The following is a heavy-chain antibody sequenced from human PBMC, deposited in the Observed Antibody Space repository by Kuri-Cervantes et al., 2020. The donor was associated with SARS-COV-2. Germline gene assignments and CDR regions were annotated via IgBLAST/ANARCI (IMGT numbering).Heavy chain of an antibody. CDR2: ISSSSSTI. J-gene: IGHJ3*02. Sequence: GESLKISCAASGFTFSSYSMNWVRQAPGKGLEWVSYISSSSSTIYYADSVKGRFTISRDNSKNTLYLQMNSLRAEDTAVYYCAKSGYDFPNPHDAFDIRGQGTMVTVSS. D-gene: IGHD5-12*01. CDR3: AKSGYDFPNPHDAFDI. V-gene: IGHV3-48*01. CDR1: GFTFSSYS.